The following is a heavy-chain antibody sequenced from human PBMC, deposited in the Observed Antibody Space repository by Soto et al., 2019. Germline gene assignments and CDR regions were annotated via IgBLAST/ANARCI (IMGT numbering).Heavy chain of an antibody. CDR3: AQALGSGGSLAFDY. CDR1: GFTFSSYA. Sequence: EVQLLESGGGLVQPGGSLRLSCAASGFTFSSYAMSWVRQAPGKGLEWVSAISGSGGSTYYADSVKGRFTISRDNSKNTLYLQVNSLRAEDTAVYYCAQALGSGGSLAFDYWGQGTLVTVSS. CDR2: ISGSGGST. J-gene: IGHJ4*02. V-gene: IGHV3-23*01. D-gene: IGHD2-15*01.